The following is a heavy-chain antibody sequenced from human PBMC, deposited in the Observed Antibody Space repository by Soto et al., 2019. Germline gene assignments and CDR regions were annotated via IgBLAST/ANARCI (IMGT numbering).Heavy chain of an antibody. Sequence: QIQLVQSGAEVKKPGASEKVSCKASGYTFSIYGINWVRQAPGQGLEWMGWTRPNNGNTKYAQNLQGRVTMTTDTSTSTAYMELRSLRPDDTAVYYCVRDLDGSGSYYTDYWGQGTLVTVSS. J-gene: IGHJ4*02. D-gene: IGHD3-10*01. CDR3: VRDLDGSGSYYTDY. CDR1: GYTFSIYG. CDR2: TRPNNGNT. V-gene: IGHV1-18*01.